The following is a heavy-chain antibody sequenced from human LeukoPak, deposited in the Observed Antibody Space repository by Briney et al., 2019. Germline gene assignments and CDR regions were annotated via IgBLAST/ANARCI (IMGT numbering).Heavy chain of an antibody. J-gene: IGHJ5*02. CDR3: GKAPRPVAWNWFDP. D-gene: IGHD2-15*01. CDR1: GFSFGDYA. Sequence: PGGSLRLSCTTSGFSFGDYAVGWFRQAPGMGLEWLGFIRSKTYGGTSEYAASLKGRFTMSRDDSKSIAYLQMNSLKIKDTAVYYCGKAPRPVAWNWFDPWGQGTLVTVSS. CDR2: IRSKTYGGTS. V-gene: IGHV3-49*03.